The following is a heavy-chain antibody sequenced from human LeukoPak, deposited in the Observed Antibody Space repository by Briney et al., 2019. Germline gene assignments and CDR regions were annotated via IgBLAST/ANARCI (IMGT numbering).Heavy chain of an antibody. CDR2: IYYSGST. D-gene: IGHD2-15*01. J-gene: IGHJ6*03. CDR3: ARLGCSGATCLAYPRYYYYYMDV. V-gene: IGHV4-59*12. Sequence: SETLSLTCTVSGGSISSYYWSWIRQPPGKGLEWIGYIYYSGSTYYNPSLKSRVTISVDRSKNQFSLKLSSVTAADTAVYYCARLGCSGATCLAYPRYYYYYMDVWGKGTTVTVSS. CDR1: GGSISSYY.